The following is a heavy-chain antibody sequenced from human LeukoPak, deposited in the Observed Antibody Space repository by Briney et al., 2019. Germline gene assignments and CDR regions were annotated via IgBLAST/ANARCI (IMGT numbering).Heavy chain of an antibody. D-gene: IGHD3-22*01. V-gene: IGHV5-51*01. Sequence: TGESLKISRKGSGYSFTSYWIGWVRQMPGEGLEWMGIIYPGDSDTRYSPSFQGQVTISADKSISTAYLQWSSLKASDTAMYYCARYSYDSSGYYDYWGQGTLVTVSS. CDR1: GYSFTSYW. CDR3: ARYSYDSSGYYDY. CDR2: IYPGDSDT. J-gene: IGHJ4*02.